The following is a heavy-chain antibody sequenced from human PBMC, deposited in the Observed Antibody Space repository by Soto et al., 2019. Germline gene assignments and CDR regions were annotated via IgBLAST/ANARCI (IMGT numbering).Heavy chain of an antibody. D-gene: IGHD6-19*01. V-gene: IGHV3-9*01. J-gene: IGHJ3*02. CDR1: GFTFDDYA. CDR2: ISWNSGSI. CDR3: AKDSSGWYEAFDI. Sequence: EVQLVESGGGLVQPGRSLRLSCAASGFTFDDYAMRWVRQAPGKGLEWVSGISWNSGSIGYSDPVKGRFTISRDNAKNSLYLQMNSLRAEDTALYYCAKDSSGWYEAFDIWGQGTMVTVSS.